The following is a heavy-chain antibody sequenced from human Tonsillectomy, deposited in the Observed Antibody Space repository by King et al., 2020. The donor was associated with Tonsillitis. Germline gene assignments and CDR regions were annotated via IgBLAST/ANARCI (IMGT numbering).Heavy chain of an antibody. CDR1: GSTFSSFW. CDR2: IKSDGTYT. Sequence: VQLVESGGGLVQPGGSLRLSCAASGSTFSSFWMEWVRQAPGRGLVWVSRIKSDGTYTSHADSVKGRFTISRDNAKNTLFLQMNSLRVEDTAVYYCVRGHCSSTSCPREGGYMDVWGKGTTVTVSS. V-gene: IGHV3-74*01. J-gene: IGHJ6*03. CDR3: VRGHCSSTSCPREGGYMDV. D-gene: IGHD2-2*01.